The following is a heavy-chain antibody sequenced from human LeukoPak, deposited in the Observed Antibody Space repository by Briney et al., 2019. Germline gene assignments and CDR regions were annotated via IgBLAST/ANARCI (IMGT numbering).Heavy chain of an antibody. CDR2: IHPRRGDT. J-gene: IGHJ1*01. CDR3: AREWELLRKYLYH. CDR1: GYSFTAFY. Sequence: ASVKVSCKTSGYSFTAFYIHWVRQAPGQGLEWMGWIHPRRGDTNYAQKFQGGVTMTWDTSISTAYMELSRLRSDDTAVYYCAREWELLRKYLYHWGQGTLVTVSS. D-gene: IGHD1-26*01. V-gene: IGHV1-2*02.